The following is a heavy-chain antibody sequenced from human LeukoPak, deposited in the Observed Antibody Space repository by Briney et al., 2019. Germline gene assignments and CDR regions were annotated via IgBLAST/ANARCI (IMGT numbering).Heavy chain of an antibody. CDR1: GGSISSYY. Sequence: SETLSLTCTVSGGSISSYYWSWIRQPPGKGLERIGYIYYSGSTNYNPSLKSRVTISVDTSKNQFSLKLSSVTAADTAVYYCARRTSSVAAAGFENWFDPWGQGTLVTVSS. V-gene: IGHV4-59*01. J-gene: IGHJ5*02. CDR2: IYYSGST. D-gene: IGHD6-13*01. CDR3: ARRTSSVAAAGFENWFDP.